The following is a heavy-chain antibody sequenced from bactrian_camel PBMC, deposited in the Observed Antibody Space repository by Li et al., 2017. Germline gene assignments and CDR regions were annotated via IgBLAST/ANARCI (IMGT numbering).Heavy chain of an antibody. CDR2: IYTGSSGT. D-gene: IGHD3*01. Sequence: QLVESGGGSVQAGGSLRLSCVASGYTYCMGWFRQAPGKEREWVAVIYTGSSGTSYADSVNGRFTISQDKAKNTVYLQMNSLKLEDTAMYYCATPRSSAYYYKLSRWADNGYWGQGTQVTVS. J-gene: IGHJ6*01. V-gene: IGHV3S40*01. CDR1: GYTYC. CDR3: ATPRSSAYYYKLSRWADNGY.